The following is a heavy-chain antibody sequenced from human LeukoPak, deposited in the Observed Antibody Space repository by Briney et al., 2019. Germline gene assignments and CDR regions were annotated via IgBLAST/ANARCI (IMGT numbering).Heavy chain of an antibody. CDR1: GFSFTKYG. V-gene: IGHV3-30*03. J-gene: IGHJ3*02. CDR3: ARGLGSSTSRHTFDI. CDR2: ILKDGRTK. D-gene: IGHD2-2*01. Sequence: PGGSLRLSCAASGFSFTKYGMHWVRQAPGKGLEWVAVILKDGRTKYYVDSVKGRFTISRDNSKNTLYLQMNSLSAEDTAIYYCARGLGSSTSRHTFDIWGQGTMVTVSS.